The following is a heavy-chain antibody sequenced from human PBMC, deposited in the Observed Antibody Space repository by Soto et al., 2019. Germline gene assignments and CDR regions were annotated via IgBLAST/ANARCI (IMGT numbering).Heavy chain of an antibody. Sequence: QLQLQASGPGLVKPSETLSLTCTVSGGSISSSSYYWGWIRQPPGKGLEWIGSIYYSGSTYYNPSLKGRVTISVDTSKNQFPLKLSSVTDADTAVYYCARHRHQDGLLYIDYFDYWGQGTLVPGSS. D-gene: IGHD2-2*02. CDR2: IYYSGST. V-gene: IGHV4-39*01. CDR3: ARHRHQDGLLYIDYFDY. J-gene: IGHJ4*02. CDR1: GGSISSSSYY.